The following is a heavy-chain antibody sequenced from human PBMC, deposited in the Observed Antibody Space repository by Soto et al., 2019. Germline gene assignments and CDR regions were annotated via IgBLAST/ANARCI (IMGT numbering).Heavy chain of an antibody. D-gene: IGHD3-10*01. Sequence: QVQLVQSGAEVKKPGSSVKVSCKASGGTFSSYAISCVRQAPGQGLEWMGGIIPIVGTANYAQKFQGRVTITADESTSTGYMELSSLRSEDTAVYYCARGKGPYGSGGSSFDYWGQGTLVTVSS. V-gene: IGHV1-69*01. CDR2: IIPIVGTA. CDR1: GGTFSSYA. CDR3: ARGKGPYGSGGSSFDY. J-gene: IGHJ4*02.